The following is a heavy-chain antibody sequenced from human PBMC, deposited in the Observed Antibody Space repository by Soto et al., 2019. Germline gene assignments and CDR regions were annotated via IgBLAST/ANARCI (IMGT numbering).Heavy chain of an antibody. Sequence: GGSLRLSCAASGFTFSNYAMSWVRQAPGKGLERVTAIRGSGGVKYFVDSVKGRFTISRDNAKNSQFLQMNSLRVEDTAVYYCARIGYSSSSFDYWGQGTLVTVSS. CDR3: ARIGYSSSSFDY. CDR2: IRGSGGVK. CDR1: GFTFSNYA. D-gene: IGHD6-6*01. J-gene: IGHJ4*02. V-gene: IGHV3-23*01.